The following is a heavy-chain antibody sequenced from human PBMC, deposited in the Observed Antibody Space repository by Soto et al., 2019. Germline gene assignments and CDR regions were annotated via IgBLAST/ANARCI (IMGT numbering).Heavy chain of an antibody. J-gene: IGHJ6*02. V-gene: IGHV1-3*01. Sequence: ASVKVSCKASGYTFTSYAMHWVRQAPGQRLEWMGWINAGNGNTKYSQKFQGRVTITRDTSASTAYMELSSLRSEDTAVYYCARDHVGRWYYGSGSYYYYYGMDVWGQGTTVTVSS. D-gene: IGHD3-10*01. CDR2: INAGNGNT. CDR3: ARDHVGRWYYGSGSYYYYYGMDV. CDR1: GYTFTSYA.